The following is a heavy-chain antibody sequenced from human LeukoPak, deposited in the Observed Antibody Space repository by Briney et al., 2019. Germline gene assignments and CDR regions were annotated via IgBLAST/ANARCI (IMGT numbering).Heavy chain of an antibody. CDR3: ARSPSGFGEWLLYYYYMDV. CDR2: ISAYNGNT. J-gene: IGHJ6*03. V-gene: IGHV1-18*01. Sequence: ASVKVSCKAFGYTFTSYGISWVRQAPGQGLEWMGWISAYNGNTNYAQKLQGRVTMTTDTSTSTAYMELRSLRSDDTAVYYCARSPSGFGEWLLYYYYMDVWGKGTTVTVSS. CDR1: GYTFTSYG. D-gene: IGHD3-3*01.